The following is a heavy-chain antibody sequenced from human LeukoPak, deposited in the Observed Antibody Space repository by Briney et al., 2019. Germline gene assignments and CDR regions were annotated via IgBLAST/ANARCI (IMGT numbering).Heavy chain of an antibody. CDR2: IKQDGSEK. V-gene: IGHV3-7*01. J-gene: IGHJ4*02. CDR1: GLTFSSYW. Sequence: GGSLRLSCAASGLTFSSYWMSWVRQAPGKGLEWVANIKQDGSEKYYVDSVKGRFTISRDNAKNSLYLQMNSLRAEDTAVYYCARPDYWGQGTLVTVSS. CDR3: ARPDY.